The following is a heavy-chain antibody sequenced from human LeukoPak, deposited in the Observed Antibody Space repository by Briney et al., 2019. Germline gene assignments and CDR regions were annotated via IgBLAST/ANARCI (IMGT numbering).Heavy chain of an antibody. CDR2: INHSGST. V-gene: IGHV4-34*01. J-gene: IGHJ4*02. D-gene: IGHD2-15*01. CDR1: GGSFSGYY. Sequence: SETLSLTCAVYGGSFSGYYWSWIRQPPGKGLEWTGEINHSGSTNYNPSLKSRVTISLDTSKNQFSLKLSSVTAADTAVYYCASSCSGKSCSTPTRLDYWGQGTLVTVSS. CDR3: ASSCSGKSCSTPTRLDY.